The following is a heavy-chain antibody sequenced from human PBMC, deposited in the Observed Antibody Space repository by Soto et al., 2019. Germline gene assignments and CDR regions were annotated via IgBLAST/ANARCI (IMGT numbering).Heavy chain of an antibody. V-gene: IGHV1-46*01. J-gene: IGHJ6*02. CDR3: ARGVTIVGVIITRGMDV. CDR2: INPGGGGT. CDR1: GYTFTNYY. Sequence: WASVKVSCKASGYTFTNYYMNWVRQAPGQGLEWMGLINPGGGGTFHAQRFQGRVTMTRDTSTSTVYMELSSLHPDDAAVYYCARGVTIVGVIITRGMDVWGQGTTVTVSS. D-gene: IGHD3-3*01.